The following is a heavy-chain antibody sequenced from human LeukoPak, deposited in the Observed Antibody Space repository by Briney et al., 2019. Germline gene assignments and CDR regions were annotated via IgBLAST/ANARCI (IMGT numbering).Heavy chain of an antibody. V-gene: IGHV3-7*03. CDR3: AKDSPGYSSGWPYYFDY. Sequence: GGSLRLSCAASGFTFSNYWMNWVRQAPGKGLEWVAYIKQDGSEKYYVDSVKGRFTISRDNSKNTLYLQMNSLRAEDTAVYYCAKDSPGYSSGWPYYFDYWGQGTLVTVSS. CDR2: IKQDGSEK. D-gene: IGHD6-19*01. CDR1: GFTFSNYW. J-gene: IGHJ4*02.